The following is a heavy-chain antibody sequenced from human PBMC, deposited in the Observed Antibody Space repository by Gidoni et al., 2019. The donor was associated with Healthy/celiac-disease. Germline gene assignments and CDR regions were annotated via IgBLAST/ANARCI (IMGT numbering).Heavy chain of an antibody. V-gene: IGHV1-69*01. J-gene: IGHJ3*02. CDR3: ARFGSIAAAGMPDAFDI. Sequence: QVQLVQSGAEVKKPGSSVKVSCNASGATFSSYAISWVRQAPGQGLEWMGGIIPIFGTANYAQKFQGRVTITADESTSTAYMELSSLRSEDTAVYYCARFGSIAAAGMPDAFDIWGQGTMVTVSS. D-gene: IGHD6-13*01. CDR2: IIPIFGTA. CDR1: GATFSSYA.